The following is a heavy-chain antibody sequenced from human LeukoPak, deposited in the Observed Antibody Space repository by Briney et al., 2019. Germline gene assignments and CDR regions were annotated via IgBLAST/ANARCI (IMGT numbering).Heavy chain of an antibody. V-gene: IGHV3-23*01. J-gene: IGHJ4*02. Sequence: GGSLRLSCAASGFTFSSYAMSWVRQAPGKGLEWVSDISGSGGSTHYADSVKGRFTISRDNSKNTLYLQMSSLRADGTAVYYCAKDSGVTTVEYWGQGTLVTVSS. CDR3: AKDSGVTTVEY. CDR2: ISGSGGST. D-gene: IGHD4-11*01. CDR1: GFTFSSYA.